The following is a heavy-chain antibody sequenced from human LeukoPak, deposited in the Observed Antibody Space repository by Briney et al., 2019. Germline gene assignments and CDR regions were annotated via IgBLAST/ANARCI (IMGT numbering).Heavy chain of an antibody. CDR3: ARDDGYYYGSESYFGY. CDR1: GYTFTGYY. J-gene: IGHJ4*02. Sequence: ASVKVSCKASGYTFTGYYMHWVRQAPGQGLEWMGWINPNSGGTNYAQKFQGWVTMTRDTSISTAYMELSRLRSDDTAVYYCARDDGYYYGSESYFGYWGQGTLITVSS. CDR2: INPNSGGT. D-gene: IGHD3-10*01. V-gene: IGHV1-2*04.